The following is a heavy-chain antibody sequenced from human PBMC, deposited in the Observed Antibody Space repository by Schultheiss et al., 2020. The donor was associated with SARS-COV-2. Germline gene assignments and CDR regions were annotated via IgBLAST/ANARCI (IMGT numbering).Heavy chain of an antibody. D-gene: IGHD6-13*01. CDR3: AREIIAAGGADWFDP. Sequence: SQTLSLTCTVSGGSISSSYWSWIRQAPGEGLEWIGYVYSSGITNYNPSLKSRVTISVDTSKNQFSLKLSSVTAADAAVYYCAREIIAAGGADWFDPWGQGTLVTVSS. CDR1: GGSISSSY. V-gene: IGHV4-59*01. CDR2: VYSSGIT. J-gene: IGHJ5*02.